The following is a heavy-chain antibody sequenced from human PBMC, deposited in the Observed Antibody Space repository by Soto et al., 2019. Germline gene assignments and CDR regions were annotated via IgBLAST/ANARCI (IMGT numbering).Heavy chain of an antibody. Sequence: QVQLVESGGGLVRPGGSLRLSCTVSGFTFSDYYMSWIRQAPGKGLECISYISSVSGNTHYADSAKGRFTISRDNAKNSLYLQMTSLRAEDTAMYYCATLRYGSGWYYFNHWGQGTLVTVSS. CDR2: ISSVSGNT. D-gene: IGHD6-19*01. CDR1: GFTFSDYY. V-gene: IGHV3-11*05. CDR3: ATLRYGSGWYYFNH. J-gene: IGHJ4*02.